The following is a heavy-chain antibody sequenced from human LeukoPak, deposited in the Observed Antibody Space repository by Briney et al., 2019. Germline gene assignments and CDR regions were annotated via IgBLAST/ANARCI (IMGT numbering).Heavy chain of an antibody. CDR1: GSISSYY. V-gene: IGHV4-59*01. Sequence: PSETLSLTCTVSGSISSYYWSGIRQPPGKGLEWIGYIYDSGSTNYNPSLKSRVTMSIDTSKNQFSLNLSSVTAADTAVYYCARHGSGWSFDYWGQGTLVTVSS. CDR2: IYDSGST. D-gene: IGHD6-19*01. CDR3: ARHGSGWSFDY. J-gene: IGHJ4*02.